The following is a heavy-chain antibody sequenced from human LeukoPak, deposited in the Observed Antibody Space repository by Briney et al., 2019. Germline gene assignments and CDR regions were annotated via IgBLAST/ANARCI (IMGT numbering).Heavy chain of an antibody. V-gene: IGHV4-34*01. J-gene: IGHJ3*02. CDR3: ATSKVKYAPDDAFDI. CDR1: GGSFSGYY. CDR2: INHSGST. Sequence: PSETLSLTCAVYGGSFSGYYWSWIRQPPGKGLEWIGEINHSGSTNYNPSLKSRVTISVDTSKNQFSLKLSSVTAADTAVYYCATSKVKYAPDDAFDIWGQGTMVTVSS.